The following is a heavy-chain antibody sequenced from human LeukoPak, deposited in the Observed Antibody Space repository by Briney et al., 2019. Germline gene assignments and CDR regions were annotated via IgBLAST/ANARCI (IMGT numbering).Heavy chain of an antibody. Sequence: GGTLRLSCVASGFTSGVYAMSWVRQAPGKGLEWVANIKQDGSEKYYVDSVKGRFTISRDNAKNSLYLQMNSLRAEDTAVYYCARENAGTSAEYYYGMDVWGQGTTVTVSS. CDR1: GFTSGVYA. D-gene: IGHD1-1*01. J-gene: IGHJ6*02. CDR2: IKQDGSEK. CDR3: ARENAGTSAEYYYGMDV. V-gene: IGHV3-7*05.